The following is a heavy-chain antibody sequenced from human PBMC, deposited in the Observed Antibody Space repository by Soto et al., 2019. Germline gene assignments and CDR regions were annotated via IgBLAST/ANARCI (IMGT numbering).Heavy chain of an antibody. CDR3: ARDVGGSSLFDY. J-gene: IGHJ4*02. V-gene: IGHV3-23*01. CDR2: ISDSGSNT. D-gene: IGHD1-26*01. CDR1: GFTFSTYA. Sequence: EVQLLESGGGLVQPGGSLRLSCAGSGFTFSTYAMAWVRQAPGKALEWVSTISDSGSNTHYVDSVEGRFTISRDNSKSTVFLHMNSLRADDSAVYYGARDVGGSSLFDYWGQGTLVTVSS.